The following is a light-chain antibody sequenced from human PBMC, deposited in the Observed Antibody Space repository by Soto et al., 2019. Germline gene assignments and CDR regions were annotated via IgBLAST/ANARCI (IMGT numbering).Light chain of an antibody. CDR3: CSYGGSRAV. J-gene: IGLJ7*01. V-gene: IGLV2-23*02. CDR2: EVS. Sequence: QSALTQPASVSGSPGQSITISCTGTSSDVGSHNLVSWYQQHPGQAPKLMIYEVSKRPLGVSTRFSASKSGNTASLTISGLQAWDEADYYCCSYGGSRAVFGGGTPLTRL. CDR1: SSDVGSHNL.